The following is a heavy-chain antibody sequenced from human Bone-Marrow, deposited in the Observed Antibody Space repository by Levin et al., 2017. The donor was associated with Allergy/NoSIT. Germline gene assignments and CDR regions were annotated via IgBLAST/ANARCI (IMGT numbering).Heavy chain of an antibody. CDR2: INSDGSRT. J-gene: IGHJ4*02. CDR1: GFRLSSNW. CDR3: ARGIYYYDSSGPSTHFDY. D-gene: IGHD3-22*01. Sequence: GESLKISCAASGFRLSSNWMHWVRQAPGKGLVWVSRINSDGSRTSYADSVKGRFTISRDNAENTLYLQMNSLRAEDTAVYYCARGIYYYDSSGPSTHFDYWGQGSLVTVSS. V-gene: IGHV3-74*01.